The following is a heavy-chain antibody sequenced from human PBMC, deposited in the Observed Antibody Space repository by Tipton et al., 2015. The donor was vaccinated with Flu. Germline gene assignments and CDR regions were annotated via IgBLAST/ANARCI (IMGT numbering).Heavy chain of an antibody. CDR1: DGPITGYY. Sequence: TLSPTCTVSDGPITGYYWSWIRRPPGKGLEYIGFISYTGRPNYNPSLKSRLAISLDASNHQFSLRLRSVSAADSAVYYCARGVIRGDHSYGFDVWGQGTTVTVSS. D-gene: IGHD2-21*01. V-gene: IGHV4-59*01. J-gene: IGHJ6*02. CDR2: ISYTGRP. CDR3: ARGVIRGDHSYGFDV.